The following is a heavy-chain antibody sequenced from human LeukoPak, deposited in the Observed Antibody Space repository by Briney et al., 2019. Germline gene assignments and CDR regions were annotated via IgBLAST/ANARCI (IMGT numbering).Heavy chain of an antibody. CDR1: GGSISSYY. V-gene: IGHV4-59*01. CDR3: ARAYYGSGNTYYFDY. D-gene: IGHD3-10*01. J-gene: IGHJ4*02. CDR2: IHYKENT. Sequence: SETLSLTCTVLGGSISSYYWSWIRQPPGKGLEWIGYIHYKENTNYNPSLKSRVTISVDMSKNQFSLKLNSVTAADTAVYYCARAYYGSGNTYYFDYWGQGTLVTVSS.